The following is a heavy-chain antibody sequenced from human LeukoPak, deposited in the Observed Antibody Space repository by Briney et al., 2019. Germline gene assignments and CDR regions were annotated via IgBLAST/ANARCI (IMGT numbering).Heavy chain of an antibody. V-gene: IGHV3-48*04. CDR3: ARLPAYCSSTSCYYDY. D-gene: IGHD2-2*01. Sequence: GGSLRLSCVASGFTFSSNSMNWVRQAPGKGLEWVSYISSASGSIYYADSVKGRFTVSRDNAKNSLFLQMNSLRAEDTAVYYCARLPAYCSSTSCYYDYWGQGTLVTVSS. CDR2: ISSASGSI. J-gene: IGHJ4*02. CDR1: GFTFSSNS.